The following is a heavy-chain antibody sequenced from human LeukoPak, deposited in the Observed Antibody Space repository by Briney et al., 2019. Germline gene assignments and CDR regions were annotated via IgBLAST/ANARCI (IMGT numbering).Heavy chain of an antibody. J-gene: IGHJ4*02. CDR3: SSYSGYDSVDFDY. CDR1: GGTFISYA. Sequence: ASVKVSCKASGGTFISYAISWVRQAPGQGLEWMGGIIPIFGTANYAQKFQGRVTITTDESTSTAYMELSSLRSEDTGVYYCSSYSGYDSVDFDYWGQGTLVTVSS. CDR2: IIPIFGTA. V-gene: IGHV1-69*05. D-gene: IGHD5-12*01.